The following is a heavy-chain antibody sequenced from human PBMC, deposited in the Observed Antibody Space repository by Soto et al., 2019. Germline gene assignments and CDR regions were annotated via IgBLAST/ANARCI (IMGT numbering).Heavy chain of an antibody. CDR3: ARDADYGGSRGGMDV. CDR2: IYYSGST. J-gene: IGHJ6*02. V-gene: IGHV4-31*03. D-gene: IGHD4-17*01. Sequence: QVRLGESGPGLVKPSETLSLICSVSGGSVNNANYFWNWIRHHPDNGLEWIGYIYYSGSTRYNPSFKTRATLSIDTTKDQCSLRLNSVTVADTAVYFCARDADYGGSRGGMDVWGRGTTVTVSS. CDR1: GGSVNNANYF.